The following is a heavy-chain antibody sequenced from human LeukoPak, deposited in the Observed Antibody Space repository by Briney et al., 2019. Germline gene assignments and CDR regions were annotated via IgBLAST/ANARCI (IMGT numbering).Heavy chain of an antibody. Sequence: TGGSLRLSCAASGFTFSSYSMNWVRQAPGKGLEWVSSISSSGSTIYYADSVKGRFTISRDNAKNSLYLQMNSLRAEDTAVYYCARGSSSWYGYWGQGTLVTVSS. J-gene: IGHJ4*02. CDR1: GFTFSSYS. CDR3: ARGSSSWYGY. D-gene: IGHD6-13*01. CDR2: ISSSGSTI. V-gene: IGHV3-48*04.